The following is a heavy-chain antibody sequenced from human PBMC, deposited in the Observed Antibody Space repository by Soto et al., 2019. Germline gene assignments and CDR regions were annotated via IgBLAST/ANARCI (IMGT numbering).Heavy chain of an antibody. CDR2: IYSGGRN. D-gene: IGHD6-13*01. CDR1: GCPIRRFH. CDR3: ARGSSRWDY. Sequence: QVPLPESGPGLGKPSETLALTCTCPGCPIRRFHWSWIRQPAGKGLELIGRIYSGGRNNYNPSLKSRVTMSVDTSKNQFSLRLSSVTAADTAMYYCARGSSRWDYWGQGTLVTVSS. J-gene: IGHJ4*02. V-gene: IGHV4-4*07.